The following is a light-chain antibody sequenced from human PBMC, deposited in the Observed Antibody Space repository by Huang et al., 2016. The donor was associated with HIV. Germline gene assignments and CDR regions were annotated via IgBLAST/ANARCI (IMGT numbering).Light chain of an antibody. V-gene: IGKV3-15*01. Sequence: EIVMTQSPDTLSVSPGERATLSCRPSQSVRDKLAWYQQKPGQAPRLLLHATSTRAAGVPARFSGSWSGTEFTLTISSLQSEDCGVYYCQQYESWPPLTFGGGTKVEIK. J-gene: IGKJ4*01. CDR1: QSVRDK. CDR2: ATS. CDR3: QQYESWPPLT.